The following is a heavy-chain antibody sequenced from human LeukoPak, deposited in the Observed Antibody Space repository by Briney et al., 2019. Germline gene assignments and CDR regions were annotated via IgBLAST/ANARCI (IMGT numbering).Heavy chain of an antibody. CDR2: ISGSGGST. V-gene: IGHV3-23*01. CDR1: GFTFSSYA. CDR3: ASLSGYYPPYGMDV. D-gene: IGHD3-3*01. J-gene: IGHJ6*02. Sequence: GRSLRLSCAASGFTFSSYAMHWVRQAPGKGLEWVSAISGSGGSTYYADSVKGRFTISRDNSKNTLYLQMNSLRAEDTAVYYCASLSGYYPPYGMDVWGQGTTVTVSS.